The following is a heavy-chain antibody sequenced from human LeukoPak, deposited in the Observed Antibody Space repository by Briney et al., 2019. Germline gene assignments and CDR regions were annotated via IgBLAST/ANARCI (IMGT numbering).Heavy chain of an antibody. J-gene: IGHJ3*02. CDR3: ARRAFMLTFGGVPHDAFDI. CDR2: IYYSGST. Sequence: PSETLSLTCTVSGGSISSYYWSWIRQPPGKGLEWIGYIYYSGSTNYNPSLKSRVTISVDTSKNQFSLKLSSVTAADTAVYYCARRAFMLTFGGVPHDAFDIWGQGTMVTVSS. D-gene: IGHD3-16*01. V-gene: IGHV4-59*01. CDR1: GGSISSYY.